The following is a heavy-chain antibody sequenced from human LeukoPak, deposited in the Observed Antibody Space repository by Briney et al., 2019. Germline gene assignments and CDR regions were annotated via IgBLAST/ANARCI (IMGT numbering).Heavy chain of an antibody. Sequence: SETLSLTCTVSGGSISSYYWSWIRQPPGKGLEWIGYIYYSGSTNYNPSLKSRVTISVDTSKNQFSLKLSSVTAADTAVYYCARDRGYDILTGYYGDWFDPWGQGTLVTVSS. CDR2: IYYSGST. D-gene: IGHD3-9*01. J-gene: IGHJ5*02. V-gene: IGHV4-59*01. CDR1: GGSISSYY. CDR3: ARDRGYDILTGYYGDWFDP.